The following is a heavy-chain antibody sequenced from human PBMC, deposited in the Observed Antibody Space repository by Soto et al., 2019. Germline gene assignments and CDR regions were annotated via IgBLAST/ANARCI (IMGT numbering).Heavy chain of an antibody. D-gene: IGHD5-12*01. Sequence: QVHLVQSGSEVKKPGSSVKVSCKSSGDTSSSYAINWVRQAPGQGLEWMGGIIPMFGPPKYAPKFQGRVTITADESTSTAYLEMSSLRPDDTAVYFCARGGESREWLIDFDHWGLGTLVTVSS. CDR3: ARGGESREWLIDFDH. V-gene: IGHV1-69*01. J-gene: IGHJ4*02. CDR1: GDTSSSYA. CDR2: IIPMFGPP.